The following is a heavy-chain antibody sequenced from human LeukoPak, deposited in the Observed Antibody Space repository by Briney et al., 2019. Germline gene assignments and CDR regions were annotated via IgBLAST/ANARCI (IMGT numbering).Heavy chain of an antibody. Sequence: SETLSLTCAVSGGSISSSSYYWGWLRQPPGKGLEWIGSIYYSGSPYYNPSLKSRVTISVDTSKNQFSLKLSSVTAADTAVYYCARDQGVPTAVAGTFDYWGQGTLVTVSS. CDR3: ARDQGVPTAVAGTFDY. J-gene: IGHJ4*02. CDR2: IYYSGSP. V-gene: IGHV4-39*07. CDR1: GGSISSSSYY. D-gene: IGHD6-19*01.